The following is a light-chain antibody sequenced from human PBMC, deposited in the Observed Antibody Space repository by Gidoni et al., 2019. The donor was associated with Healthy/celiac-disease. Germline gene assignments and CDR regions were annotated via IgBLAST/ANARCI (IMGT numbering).Light chain of an antibody. CDR3: QQYNNWPPLT. CDR1: KSVSSN. CDR2: GAS. J-gene: IGKJ4*01. Sequence: EIVMTKSPATMSVSPGERATLSCRASKSVSSNLAWYPQTPGKAPRLRIYGASTRATVIPARFSGSGSGTEFTLTISSLQFEDFAVYYCQQYNNWPPLTFGGGTKVEIK. V-gene: IGKV3-15*01.